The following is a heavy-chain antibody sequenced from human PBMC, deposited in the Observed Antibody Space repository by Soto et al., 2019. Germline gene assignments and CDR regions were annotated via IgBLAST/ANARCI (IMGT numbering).Heavy chain of an antibody. CDR3: ARQIYDSDTGPNFQYYFDS. Sequence: GESLKIPCKGSGYSFAGYWITWVRQKPGKGLEWMGRIDPSDSQTYYSPSFRGHVTISVTKTITTVFLQWSSLRASDTAMYYCARQIYDSDTGPNFQYYFDSWGQGTPVTVSS. D-gene: IGHD3-22*01. CDR2: IDPSDSQT. J-gene: IGHJ4*02. CDR1: GYSFAGYW. V-gene: IGHV5-10-1*01.